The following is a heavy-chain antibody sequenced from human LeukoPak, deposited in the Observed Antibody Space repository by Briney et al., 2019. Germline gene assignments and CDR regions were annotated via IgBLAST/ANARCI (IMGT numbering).Heavy chain of an antibody. J-gene: IGHJ4*02. Sequence: PGGSLRLSCAASGFTFSSYGMHWVRQAPGKGLGWVAFIRYDGSNKYYADSVKGRFTISRDNSKDTLYLQMNSLRAEDTAVYYCAKSGGKAVDYFDYWGQGTLVTVSS. CDR3: AKSGGKAVDYFDY. D-gene: IGHD6-19*01. V-gene: IGHV3-30*02. CDR2: IRYDGSNK. CDR1: GFTFSSYG.